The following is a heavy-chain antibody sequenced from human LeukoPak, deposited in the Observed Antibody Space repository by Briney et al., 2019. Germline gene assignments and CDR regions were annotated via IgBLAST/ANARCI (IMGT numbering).Heavy chain of an antibody. CDR2: ISYDGSNK. CDR3: AKGGYDYALSASHLDY. V-gene: IGHV3-30*18. J-gene: IGHJ4*02. D-gene: IGHD3-16*01. CDR1: GFTFSSYG. Sequence: GGSLRLSCAASGFTFSSYGMHWVRQAPGKGLEWVAVISYDGSNKYYADSVKGRFTISRDNSKNTLYLQMNSLRAEDTAVYYCAKGGYDYALSASHLDYWGQGTLVTVSS.